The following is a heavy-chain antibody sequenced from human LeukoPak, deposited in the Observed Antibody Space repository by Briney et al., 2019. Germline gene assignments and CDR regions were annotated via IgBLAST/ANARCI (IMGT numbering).Heavy chain of an antibody. CDR1: GGSFSSYY. D-gene: IGHD2-15*01. CDR3: ARDLTPGYCSGGSCYT. Sequence: SETLSLTCAVYGGSFSSYYWSWIRQPARKGLEWIGRIYTSGSTNYNPSLKSRVTMSVDTSKNQFSLKLSSVTAADTAVYYCARDLTPGYCSGGSCYTWGQGTLVTVSS. CDR2: IYTSGST. V-gene: IGHV4-4*07. J-gene: IGHJ5*02.